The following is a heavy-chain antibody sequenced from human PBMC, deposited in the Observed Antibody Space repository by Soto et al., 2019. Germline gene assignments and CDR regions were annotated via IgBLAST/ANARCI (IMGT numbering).Heavy chain of an antibody. D-gene: IGHD4-17*01. CDR1: GFTFDDYA. V-gene: IGHV3-9*01. CDR2: ISWNSGSI. CDR3: AKDRSMTTVTTLFDY. J-gene: IGHJ4*02. Sequence: EVQLVESGGGLVQPGRSLRLSCAASGFTFDDYAMHWVRQAPGKGLEWVSGISWNSGSIGYADSVKGRFTISRDNAKNSLYQQMNSLRAEDTALYYCAKDRSMTTVTTLFDYWGQGTLVTVSS.